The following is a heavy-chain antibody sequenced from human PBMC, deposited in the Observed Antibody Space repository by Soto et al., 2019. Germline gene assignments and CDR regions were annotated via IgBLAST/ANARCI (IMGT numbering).Heavy chain of an antibody. CDR3: VKGYGSCTYYVEYFDY. D-gene: IGHD3-10*01. CDR1: GFAFSGFA. J-gene: IGHJ4*02. CDR2: ISSNGGSI. Sequence: GGSLRLCCSASGFAFSGFAMHGVRQAPGKGLEYVAAISSNGGSIYYVDSVKGRFTISRDNSKSTLYLQMSSLRPEDTAVYYCVKGYGSCTYYVEYFDYCGEGT. V-gene: IGHV3-64D*06.